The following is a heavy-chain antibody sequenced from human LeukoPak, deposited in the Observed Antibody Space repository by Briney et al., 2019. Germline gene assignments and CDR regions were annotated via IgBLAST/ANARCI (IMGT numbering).Heavy chain of an antibody. J-gene: IGHJ4*02. Sequence: PGGSLRLSCAASGFTFSRYGMNWVRQAPGKGLEWVSCIGGSSGDIYYADSVKGRFTISRDNDKNSLYLQMSSLRVEDTAVYYCAREGPYDSSGYIDFDYWGQGILVTVSS. V-gene: IGHV3-21*01. D-gene: IGHD3-22*01. CDR1: GFTFSRYG. CDR2: IGGSSGDI. CDR3: AREGPYDSSGYIDFDY.